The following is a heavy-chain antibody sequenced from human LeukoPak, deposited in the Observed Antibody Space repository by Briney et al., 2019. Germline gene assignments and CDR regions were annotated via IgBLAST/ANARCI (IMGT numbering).Heavy chain of an antibody. D-gene: IGHD3-22*01. Sequence: PGGSLRLSCAASGFTFSSYAMSWVRQAPGKGLEWVSAISGSGGSTYYADSVKGRFTISRDNSKNTLYLQMNSLRAEDTAVYYCAKDDHYYDSSGYYYGYFQHWGQGTLVTVSS. V-gene: IGHV3-23*01. CDR1: GFTFSSYA. CDR2: ISGSGGST. CDR3: AKDDHYYDSSGYYYGYFQH. J-gene: IGHJ1*01.